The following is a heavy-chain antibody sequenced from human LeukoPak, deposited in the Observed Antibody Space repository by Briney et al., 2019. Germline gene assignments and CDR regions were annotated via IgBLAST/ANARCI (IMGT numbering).Heavy chain of an antibody. J-gene: IGHJ4*02. Sequence: KFQGRVTITRDTSASTAYMELSSLRSEDTAVYYCARGLKLWEPPLGYWGQGTLVTVSS. CDR3: ARGLKLWEPPLGY. V-gene: IGHV1-3*01. D-gene: IGHD5-18*01.